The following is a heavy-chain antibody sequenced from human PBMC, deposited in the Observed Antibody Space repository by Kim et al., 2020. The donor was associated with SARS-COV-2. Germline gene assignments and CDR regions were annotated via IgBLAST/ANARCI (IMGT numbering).Heavy chain of an antibody. D-gene: IGHD3-22*01. CDR1: GFTFSTYG. CDR2: IWYDGSND. CDR3: ARGWSYDNMDV. Sequence: GGSLRLSCAASGFTFSTYGMHWVRQAPGKGLEWVAVIWYDGSNDNYPDSVKGRFTISRDNSKNTLYLQMNSLRAEDTAVYYCARGWSYDNMDVWGQGTTVTVSS. J-gene: IGHJ6*02. V-gene: IGHV3-33*01.